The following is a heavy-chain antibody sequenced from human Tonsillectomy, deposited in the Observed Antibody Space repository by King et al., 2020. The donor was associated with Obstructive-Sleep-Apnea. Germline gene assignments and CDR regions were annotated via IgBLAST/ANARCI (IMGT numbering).Heavy chain of an antibody. Sequence: QLVQSGAEVKKPGASVKVSYKASGYTFTNYDINWVRQATGQGLEWMGWMNPNSGNIGYAQKFQGRVIMTRNTSISTAYMELSSLRSDDTAVYYCARRSGLKYSWFDPWGQGTRVTVSS. D-gene: IGHD6-25*01. V-gene: IGHV1-8*01. CDR3: ARRSGLKYSWFDP. CDR2: MNPNSGNI. CDR1: GYTFTNYD. J-gene: IGHJ5*02.